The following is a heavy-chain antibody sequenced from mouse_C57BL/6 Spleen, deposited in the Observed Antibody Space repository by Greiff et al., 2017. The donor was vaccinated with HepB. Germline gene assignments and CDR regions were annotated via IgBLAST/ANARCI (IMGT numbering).Heavy chain of an antibody. CDR1: GFSLTSYG. CDR2: IWSDGST. Sequence: VQGVESGPGLVAPSQRLSITCTVSGFSLTSYGVHWVRQPPGKGLEWLVVIWSDGSTTYNSALKSRLSISKENSKSQVFLKMNSPQTDDTAMYYCARQAVVAGAMDYWGQGTSVTVSS. CDR3: ARQAVVAGAMDY. D-gene: IGHD1-1*01. V-gene: IGHV2-6-1*01. J-gene: IGHJ4*01.